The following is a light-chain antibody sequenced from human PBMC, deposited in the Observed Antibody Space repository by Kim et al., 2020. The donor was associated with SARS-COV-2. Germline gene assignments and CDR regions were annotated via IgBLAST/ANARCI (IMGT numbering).Light chain of an antibody. CDR1: QGISNY. J-gene: IGKJ1*01. V-gene: IGKV1-27*01. CDR2: AAS. CDR3: QKYYSDPS. Sequence: SASVENRTTIPCRASQGISNYLAWYQQKPGKVPKLLIYAASTLQSGVPSRFSGTGSGTDFTLTISSLQPEDVATYYCQKYYSDPSFGQGTKVDIK.